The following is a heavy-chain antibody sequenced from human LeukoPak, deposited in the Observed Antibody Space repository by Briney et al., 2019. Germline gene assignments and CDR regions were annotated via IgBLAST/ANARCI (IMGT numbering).Heavy chain of an antibody. Sequence: GASVKVSCKASGYTFTSYYMHWVRQAPGQGLEWMGIINPSGGSTSYAQKFQGRVTMTRDTSTSTVYMELSSLRSEDTAVYYCARGGLTYYDFWSGYYDDAFDFWGQGTMVTVSS. J-gene: IGHJ3*01. V-gene: IGHV1-46*01. CDR1: GYTFTSYY. CDR2: INPSGGST. CDR3: ARGGLTYYDFWSGYYDDAFDF. D-gene: IGHD3-3*01.